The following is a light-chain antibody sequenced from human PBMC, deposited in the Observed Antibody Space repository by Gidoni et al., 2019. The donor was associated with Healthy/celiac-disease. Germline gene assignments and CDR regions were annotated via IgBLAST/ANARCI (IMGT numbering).Light chain of an antibody. V-gene: IGKV1-5*03. J-gene: IGKJ1*01. Sequence: DNQMTQSPSTLSASVGDRVTITCRSGQRISSWLAWYQQKPGKAPKLLIYKASSLESGVPSRFSGSGSGTEFTLTISSLQPDDFATYYCQQYNSYSRTFGQGTKVEIK. CDR1: QRISSW. CDR2: KAS. CDR3: QQYNSYSRT.